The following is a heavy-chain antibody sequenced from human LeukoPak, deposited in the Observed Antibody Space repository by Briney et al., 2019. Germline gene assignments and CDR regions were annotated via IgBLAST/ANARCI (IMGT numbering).Heavy chain of an antibody. CDR1: GYTFTGYY. D-gene: IGHD6-13*01. CDR2: INPNSGRT. Sequence: ASVKVSCKASGYTFTGYYTNWVRQAPGQGLEWMGWINPNSGRTNYAHNFQGRVTLTRDPSISTAYMELTGLTSNDTGVYYCARTREYSSTWFFPPFDPWGQGTLVTVSS. V-gene: IGHV1-2*02. CDR3: ARTREYSSTWFFPPFDP. J-gene: IGHJ5*02.